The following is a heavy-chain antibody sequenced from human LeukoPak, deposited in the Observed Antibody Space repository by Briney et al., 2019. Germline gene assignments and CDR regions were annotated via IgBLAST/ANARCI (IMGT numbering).Heavy chain of an antibody. CDR3: AKGSYRYGMDV. D-gene: IGHD2-15*01. Sequence: GRSLRLSCTASGFTFSSYAMNWVSQAPGKGLEWVSAISGSGGSTYYADSVKGRFTISRDNSKNTLYLQMNSLRAEDTAVYYCAKGSYRYGMDVWGQGTTVTVSS. V-gene: IGHV3-23*01. J-gene: IGHJ6*02. CDR1: GFTFSSYA. CDR2: ISGSGGST.